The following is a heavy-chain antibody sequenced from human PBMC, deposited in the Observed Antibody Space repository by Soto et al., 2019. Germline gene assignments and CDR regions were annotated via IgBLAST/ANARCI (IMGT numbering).Heavy chain of an antibody. D-gene: IGHD3-3*01. CDR1: GYTFTSYG. CDR2: ISAYNGNT. CDR3: ARPITIFGVDLQPHYYYYGMDV. Sequence: QVQLVQSGAEVKKPGASVKVSCKASGYTFTSYGISWVRQAPGQGLEWMGWISAYNGNTNYAQELQGRVTMTTDTSTSTAYMELRNLRSDDTAVYYCARPITIFGVDLQPHYYYYGMDVWGQGTTVTVSS. V-gene: IGHV1-18*01. J-gene: IGHJ6*02.